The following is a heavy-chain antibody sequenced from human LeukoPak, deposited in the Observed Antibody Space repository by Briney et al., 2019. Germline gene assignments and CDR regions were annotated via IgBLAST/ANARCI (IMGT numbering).Heavy chain of an antibody. J-gene: IGHJ6*02. CDR1: GGSISSYY. CDR3: AIEKAVAGTNGNYYYGMDV. CDR2: IYYSGST. D-gene: IGHD6-19*01. V-gene: IGHV4-59*01. Sequence: PSETLSLTCTVSGGSISSYYWSWIRQPPGKGLEWIGYIYYSGSTNYNPSLKSRVTISVDTSKNQFSLKLSSVTAADTAVYYCAIEKAVAGTNGNYYYGMDVWGQGTTVTVSS.